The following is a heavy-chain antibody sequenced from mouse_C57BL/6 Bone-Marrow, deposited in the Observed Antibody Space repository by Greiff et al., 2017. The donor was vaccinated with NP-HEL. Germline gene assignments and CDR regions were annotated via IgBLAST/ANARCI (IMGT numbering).Heavy chain of an antibody. J-gene: IGHJ4*01. D-gene: IGHD1-1*01. CDR2: INPNNGGT. CDR3: ARRDCGSSYEPMDY. CDR1: GYTFTDYY. V-gene: IGHV1-26*01. Sequence: EVQLQQSGPELVKPGASVKISCKASGYTFTDYYMNWVKQSHGKSLEWIGDINPNNGGTSYNQKFKGKATLTVDKSSSTAYMQLRSLTSEDSAVYYCARRDCGSSYEPMDYWGQGTSVTVSS.